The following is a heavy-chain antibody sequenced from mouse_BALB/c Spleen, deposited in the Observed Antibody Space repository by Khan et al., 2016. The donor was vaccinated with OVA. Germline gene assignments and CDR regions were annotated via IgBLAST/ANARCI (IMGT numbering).Heavy chain of an antibody. CDR2: INTYTGEP. V-gene: IGHV9-3-1*01. CDR1: GYTFTNYG. J-gene: IGHJ1*01. CDR3: ASGGYWYFDV. Sequence: QIQLVQSGPELKKPGETVKISCKASGYTFTNYGMNWVKQAPGEGLKWMGWINTYTGEPTYADDFKGRFAFSLETSASTAYLQISNLKNEETASYFCASGGYWYFDVWGAGTTVTVSS. D-gene: IGHD1-1*02.